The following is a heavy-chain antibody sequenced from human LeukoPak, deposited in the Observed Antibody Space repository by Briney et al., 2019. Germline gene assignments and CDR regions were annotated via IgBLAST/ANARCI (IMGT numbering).Heavy chain of an antibody. CDR1: GYSFTSYW. Sequence: GESLKISCKGSGYSFTSYWISWVRQMPGKGLEWMGRIDPSDSYTNYSPSFQGHVTISADKSISTAYLQWSSLKASDTAMYYCARHLAYDSSGYYASNYYYALDVWGQGTTVIVSS. V-gene: IGHV5-10-1*01. D-gene: IGHD3-22*01. CDR2: IDPSDSYT. J-gene: IGHJ6*02. CDR3: ARHLAYDSSGYYASNYYYALDV.